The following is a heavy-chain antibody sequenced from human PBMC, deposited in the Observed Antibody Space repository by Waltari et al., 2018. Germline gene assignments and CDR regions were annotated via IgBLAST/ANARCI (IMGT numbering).Heavy chain of an antibody. CDR3: ARGAAAGSGPLIDY. V-gene: IGHV4-38-2*01. CDR1: GYSIRSGYY. Sequence: QVQLQESGPGLLNPSETLSLTCAVSGYSIRSGYYWGWVRQPPGTGLEWIGSVYHSGNTYYNPSLKSRLSISADTSNNQLSLKLSSVTAADTAVYYCARGAAAGSGPLIDYWGQGILVTVSS. J-gene: IGHJ4*02. D-gene: IGHD6-13*01. CDR2: VYHSGNT.